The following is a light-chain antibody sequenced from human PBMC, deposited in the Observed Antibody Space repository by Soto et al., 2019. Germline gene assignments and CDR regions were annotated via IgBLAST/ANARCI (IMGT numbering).Light chain of an antibody. CDR1: QDVSIF. CDR2: DAS. J-gene: IGKJ2*01. CDR3: QQRSTWLYT. V-gene: IGKV3-11*02. Sequence: ILLAQSPATLSLSPGERATLSCKASQDVSIFLAWYQQKPGQAPRLLIHDASNRATGVPARFSGSGSGRDFTLTISSLDPEDFAVYYCQQRSTWLYTFGQGTNLEV.